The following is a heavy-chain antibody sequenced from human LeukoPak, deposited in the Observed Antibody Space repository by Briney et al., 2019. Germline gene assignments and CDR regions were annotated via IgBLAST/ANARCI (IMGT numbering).Heavy chain of an antibody. CDR1: GGSISSSNW. D-gene: IGHD3-9*01. J-gene: IGHJ5*02. CDR3: ASANYDILTGAPTESNWFDP. CDR2: IYHSGST. Sequence: SGTLSLTCAVSGGSISSSNWWSWVRQPPGKGLEWIGEIYHSGSTNYNPSLKSRVTISVDKSKNQFSLKLSSVTAADTAVYYCASANYDILTGAPTESNWFDPWGQGTLVTVSS. V-gene: IGHV4-4*02.